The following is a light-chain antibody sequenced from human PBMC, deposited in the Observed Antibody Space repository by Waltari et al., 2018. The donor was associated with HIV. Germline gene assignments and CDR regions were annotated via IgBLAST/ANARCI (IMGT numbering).Light chain of an antibody. Sequence: DIVMTQSPDSLAVSLGERATIHCKSSQSALYSTNQKNDLAWYQRKEGQPPKLLFYWSSTRESGVPDRFSGGGSETDFTLTLSSLQAEDVAGDYWQQYYQVPWTFGQGTKVEI. V-gene: IGKV4-1*01. J-gene: IGKJ1*01. CDR1: QSALYSTNQKND. CDR3: QQYYQVPWT. CDR2: WSS.